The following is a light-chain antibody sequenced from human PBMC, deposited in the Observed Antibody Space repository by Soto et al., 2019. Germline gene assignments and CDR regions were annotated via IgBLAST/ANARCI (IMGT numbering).Light chain of an antibody. CDR1: QDISNY. CDR2: AAS. V-gene: IGKV1-12*01. J-gene: IGKJ3*01. Sequence: DIQMTQSPSSLSASVGDRVTITCQASQDISNYLNWYQQKPGKAPNLLIYAASTLRSGLPSRFSGSGSGTDFTLTISSLQPEDFATYYCQQADSFTTFGPGTKVDIK. CDR3: QQADSFTT.